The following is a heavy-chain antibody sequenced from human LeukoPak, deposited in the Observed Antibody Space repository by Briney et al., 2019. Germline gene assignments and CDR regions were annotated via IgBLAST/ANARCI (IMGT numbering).Heavy chain of an antibody. J-gene: IGHJ4*02. V-gene: IGHV4-59*08. CDR2: IYYSGST. CDR3: ARLFNSGWRGGFDY. CDR1: GASISSYY. D-gene: IGHD6-19*01. Sequence: SETLSLTCTVSGASISSYYWSWVRQPPGKGLEWIGYIYYSGSTNYNPSLKSRVTISVDTSKDQFSLKLSSVTAADTAVYYCARLFNSGWRGGFDYWGQGALVTVSS.